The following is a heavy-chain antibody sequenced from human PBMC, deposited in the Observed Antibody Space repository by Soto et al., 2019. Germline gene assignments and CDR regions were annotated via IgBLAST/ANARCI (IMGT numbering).Heavy chain of an antibody. CDR2: IYYSGST. V-gene: IGHV4-61*01. D-gene: IGHD5-12*01. CDR1: GGSVSSGSYY. CDR3: AGGGGYDGENYFDY. Sequence: SETLSLTCTVSGGSVSSGSYYWSWIRQPPGKGLEWIGYIYYSGSTNYNPSLKSRVTISVDTSKNQFSLKLSSVPAADTAVESGAGGGGYDGENYFDYWGQGTLVTVSS. J-gene: IGHJ4*02.